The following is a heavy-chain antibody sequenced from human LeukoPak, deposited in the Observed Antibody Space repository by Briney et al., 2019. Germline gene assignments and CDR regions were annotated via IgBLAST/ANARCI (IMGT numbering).Heavy chain of an antibody. CDR2: ISAYNGNT. CDR1: GYTFTSYG. CDR3: ARGSGPLWFGELYAFDI. Sequence: ASVEVSCKASGYTFTSYGISWVRQAPGQGLEWMGWISAYNGNTNCAQKLQGRVTMTTDTSTSTAYMELRSLRSDDTAVYYCARGSGPLWFGELYAFDIWGQGTMVTVSS. V-gene: IGHV1-18*01. J-gene: IGHJ3*02. D-gene: IGHD3-10*01.